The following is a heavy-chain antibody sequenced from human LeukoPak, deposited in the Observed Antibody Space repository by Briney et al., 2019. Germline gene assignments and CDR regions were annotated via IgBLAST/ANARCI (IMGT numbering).Heavy chain of an antibody. CDR3: GRERDTPVTTNFAY. V-gene: IGHV3-7*01. CDR2: IKQDGSEI. Sequence: GGSLRLSCAASGFTFSSYWMSWVRQAPGKGLEWVANIKQDGSEIYYVDSVKGRFTISRDNAKNSLYLQMNSLRAEDTAVYYGGRERDTPVTTNFAYGGQGTLVTVSS. D-gene: IGHD4-17*01. CDR1: GFTFSSYW. J-gene: IGHJ4*02.